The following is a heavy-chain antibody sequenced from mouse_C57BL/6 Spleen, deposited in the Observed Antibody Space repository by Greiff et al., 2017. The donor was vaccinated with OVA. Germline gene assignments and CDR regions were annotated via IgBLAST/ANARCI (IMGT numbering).Heavy chain of an antibody. V-gene: IGHV1-78*01. D-gene: IGHD1-1*01. CDR3: ARAVYYGSSYWYFDV. Sequence: QVQLKESDAELVKPGASVKISCKVSGYTFTDHTIHWMKQRPEQGLEWIGYIYPRDGSTKYNEKFKGKATLTADKSSSTAYMQLNSLTSEDSAVYFCARAVYYGSSYWYFDVWGTGTTVTVSS. CDR1: GYTFTDHT. CDR2: IYPRDGST. J-gene: IGHJ1*03.